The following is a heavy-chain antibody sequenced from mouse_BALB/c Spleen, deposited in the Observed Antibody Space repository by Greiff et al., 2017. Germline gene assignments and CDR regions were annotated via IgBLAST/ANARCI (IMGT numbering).Heavy chain of an antibody. V-gene: IGHV6-6*02. CDR2: IRLKSNNYAT. D-gene: IGHD2-1*01. CDR1: GFTFSNYW. CDR3: TRQGNYVRYFDV. Sequence: EVKLQESGGGLVQPGGSMKLSCVASGFTFSNYWMNWVRQSPEKGLEWVAEIRLKSNNYATHYAESVKGRFTISRDDSKSSVYLQMNNLRAEDTGIYYCTRQGNYVRYFDVWGAGTTVTVSS. J-gene: IGHJ1*01.